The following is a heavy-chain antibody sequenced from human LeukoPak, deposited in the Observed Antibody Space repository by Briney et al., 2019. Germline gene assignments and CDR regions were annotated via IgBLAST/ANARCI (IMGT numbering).Heavy chain of an antibody. V-gene: IGHV3-64*01. D-gene: IGHD3-22*01. Sequence: PGGSLRLSCAASGFTFSTYAMHWVRQAPGKGLEYVSAISTNGGSTYYANSVEGRFIISRDNSKNTLYLQMGSLRAEDTAVYYCAKPTHNSGYNYLDYWGRGTLVTVSS. J-gene: IGHJ4*02. CDR2: ISTNGGST. CDR3: AKPTHNSGYNYLDY. CDR1: GFTFSTYA.